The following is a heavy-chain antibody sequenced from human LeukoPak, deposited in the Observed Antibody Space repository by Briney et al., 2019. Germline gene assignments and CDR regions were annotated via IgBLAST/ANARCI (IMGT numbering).Heavy chain of an antibody. CDR2: IYYSGST. V-gene: IGHV4-30-4*08. Sequence: SETLSLTCTVSGGSISSGDYYWSWIRQPPGKGLEWIGYIYYSGSTYYNPSLKSRVTISVDTSKNQFSQKLSSVTAADTAVYYCARNSVVVVAAPFDYWGQGTLVTVSS. CDR1: GGSISSGDYY. J-gene: IGHJ4*02. D-gene: IGHD2-15*01. CDR3: ARNSVVVVAAPFDY.